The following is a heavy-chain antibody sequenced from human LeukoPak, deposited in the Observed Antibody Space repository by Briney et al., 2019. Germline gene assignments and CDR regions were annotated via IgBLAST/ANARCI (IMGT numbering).Heavy chain of an antibody. CDR2: INSDGN. D-gene: IGHD3-16*01. Sequence: GGSLRLSCAASGFTLSTYWIHWVRQPPGKGLVWVSRINSDGNSFADSVKGRFTISRDNAKNTVYLQMNSLRAEDTAVYFCARSYTFGTLDYWGQGALVTVSS. CDR3: ARSYTFGTLDY. CDR1: GFTLSTYW. J-gene: IGHJ4*02. V-gene: IGHV3-74*01.